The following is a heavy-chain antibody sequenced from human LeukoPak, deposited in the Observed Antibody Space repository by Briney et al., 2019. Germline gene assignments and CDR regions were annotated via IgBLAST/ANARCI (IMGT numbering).Heavy chain of an antibody. CDR1: GFTFSDYN. Sequence: GGSLRLSCAASGFTFSDYNMNWVRQAPGKGLEWVSFISSTSNHRHYADSVKGRFTISRDNAKNSLYLQMNSLRAEDTAVYYCAREGVAGVQTYYYYYMDVWGKGTTVTVSS. CDR3: AREGVAGVQTYYYYYMDV. D-gene: IGHD6-19*01. CDR2: ISSTSNHR. J-gene: IGHJ6*03. V-gene: IGHV3-21*01.